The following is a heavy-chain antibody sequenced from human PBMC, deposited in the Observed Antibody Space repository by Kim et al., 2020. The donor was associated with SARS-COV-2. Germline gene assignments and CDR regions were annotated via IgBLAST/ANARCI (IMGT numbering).Heavy chain of an antibody. CDR3: AGLRITMIVVVHAFDI. D-gene: IGHD3-22*01. V-gene: IGHV4-31*03. Sequence: SETLSLTCTVSGGSISSGGYYWSCIRQHPGQGLDWIVYIYYSGSSYYNPSLKSRVTISVDTTKNQFPLKLSSVTAADVSVYYCAGLRITMIVVVHAFDIWGQGTMVTVSS. J-gene: IGHJ3*02. CDR2: IYYSGSS. CDR1: GGSISSGGYY.